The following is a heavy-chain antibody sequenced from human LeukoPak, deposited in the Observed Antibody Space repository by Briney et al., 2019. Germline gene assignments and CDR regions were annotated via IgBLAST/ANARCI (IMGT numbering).Heavy chain of an antibody. CDR1: GFTFSSYA. J-gene: IGHJ4*02. V-gene: IGHV3-23*01. CDR3: AKEGIAAAGRGYFDY. D-gene: IGHD6-13*01. CDR2: ISGSGGST. Sequence: GGSLRLSCAASGFTFSSYAMSWFRQAPGKGLDWVSAISGSGGSTYYADSVKGRFTISRDNSKNTLYLQMNSLRAEDTAVYYCAKEGIAAAGRGYFDYWGQGTLVTVSS.